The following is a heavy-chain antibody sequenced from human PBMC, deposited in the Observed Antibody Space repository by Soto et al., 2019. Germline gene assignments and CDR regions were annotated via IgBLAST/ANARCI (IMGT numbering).Heavy chain of an antibody. J-gene: IGHJ4*02. CDR3: ARHGGPSRTGTGFHY. CDR1: GDSISSSSYL. CDR2: IYYSGST. D-gene: IGHD1-1*01. Sequence: PSETLSLTCTVSGDSISSSSYLWGWIRQPPGKGLEWIGSIYYSGSTYHHPSLKTRVTISVDTSKNQFSLKLSSVTAADTAVYYCARHGGPSRTGTGFHYWGQGTLVTSPQ. V-gene: IGHV4-39*01.